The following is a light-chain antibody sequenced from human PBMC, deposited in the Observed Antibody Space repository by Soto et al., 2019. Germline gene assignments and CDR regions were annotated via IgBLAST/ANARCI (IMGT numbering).Light chain of an antibody. J-gene: IGKJ1*01. CDR3: MQALQTPPT. CDR1: HSLLHSNGYNY. Sequence: DIVMTQSPLSLPVTPGEPASISCRSSHSLLHSNGYNYLDWYLQKPGQSPQLLIYLGSSRASGVPDRFSGGGSGTDFTLKISRVEAEDVGIYYCMQALQTPPTFGQGTKVDIK. CDR2: LGS. V-gene: IGKV2-28*01.